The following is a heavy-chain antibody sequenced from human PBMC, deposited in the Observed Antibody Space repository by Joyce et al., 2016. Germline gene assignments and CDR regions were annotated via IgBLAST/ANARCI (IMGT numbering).Heavy chain of an antibody. CDR2: HYYSGTT. J-gene: IGHJ4*02. Sequence: TVSGGSVSSSSFYWGWIRQSPGKGLEYVGSHYYSGTTNYNPSLKTRATISVDTSKNQVSLRLSSVTATDTAVYYCVRPRGGPKNYFDSWGQRTLVTVSS. CDR1: GGSVSSSSFY. V-gene: IGHV4-39*01. D-gene: IGHD3-16*01. CDR3: VRPRGGPKNYFDS.